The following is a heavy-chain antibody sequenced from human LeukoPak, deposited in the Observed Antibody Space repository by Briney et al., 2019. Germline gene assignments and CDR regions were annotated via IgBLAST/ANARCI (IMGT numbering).Heavy chain of an antibody. Sequence: SETLSLTCTVSGGSVSSVSYYWSWIRQPPGKGLEWIGYIYYSGSTNYNPSLKSRVTISVDTSKNQFSLKLSSVTAAYTGVYYCARGAGGGWLLLRGRYYFDYWGQGTLVTVSS. CDR1: GGSVSSVSYY. J-gene: IGHJ4*02. CDR3: ARGAGGGWLLLRGRYYFDY. V-gene: IGHV4-61*01. CDR2: IYYSGST. D-gene: IGHD5-24*01.